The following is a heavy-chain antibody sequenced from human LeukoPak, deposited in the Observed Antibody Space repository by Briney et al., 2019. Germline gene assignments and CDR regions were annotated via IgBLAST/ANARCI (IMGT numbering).Heavy chain of an antibody. CDR1: GGSVSSNY. D-gene: IGHD5-24*01. CDR2: IYYSGST. J-gene: IGHJ4*02. Sequence: SETLSLTCTVSGGSVSSNYWSWIRQPPGKGLEWIGYIYYSGSTKYNPSLKSRVTISVDTSKNQFSLKLSSVTAADTAVYYCARGARAGYNLEPSDYWGQGTLVTVSS. V-gene: IGHV4-59*08. CDR3: ARGARAGYNLEPSDY.